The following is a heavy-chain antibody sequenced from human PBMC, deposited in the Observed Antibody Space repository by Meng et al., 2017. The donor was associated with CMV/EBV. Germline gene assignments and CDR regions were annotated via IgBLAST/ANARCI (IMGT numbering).Heavy chain of an antibody. CDR3: AREEAAAGRTNYYYYGMDV. CDR1: GDSVSSNSAA. V-gene: IGHV6-1*01. Sequence: SQTLSLTCAISGDSVSSNSAAWNWIRQSPSRGLEWLGRTYYRSKWYHDYAVSVKSRITINPDTSKNQFSLQLNSVTPEDTAVYYCAREEAAAGRTNYYYYGMDVWGQGTTVTVSS. J-gene: IGHJ6*02. D-gene: IGHD6-13*01. CDR2: TYYRSKWYH.